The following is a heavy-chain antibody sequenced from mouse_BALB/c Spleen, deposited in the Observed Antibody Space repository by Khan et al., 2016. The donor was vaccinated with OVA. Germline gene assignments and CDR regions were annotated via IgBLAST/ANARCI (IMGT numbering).Heavy chain of an antibody. CDR2: ISDLAYTI. CDR1: GFTFSDYG. J-gene: IGHJ3*01. CDR3: ARGGGTAPFAY. Sequence: EVELVESGGGLVQPGGSRKLSCAASGFTFSDYGMAWVRQAPGKGPEWVAFISDLAYTIYYGDAVTGRFTISTENAKNTPYLELSSLRSEDTAIYDCARGGGTAPFAYWGLGTLVTVSA. D-gene: IGHD1-2*01. V-gene: IGHV5-15*02.